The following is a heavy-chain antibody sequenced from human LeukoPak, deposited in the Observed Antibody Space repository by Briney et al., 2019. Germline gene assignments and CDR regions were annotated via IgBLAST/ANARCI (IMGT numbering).Heavy chain of an antibody. D-gene: IGHD3-22*01. CDR1: GGSISSSNW. J-gene: IGHJ3*02. Sequence: SETLSLTCAVSGGSISSSNWWSWVRQPPGKGLEWIGEIYHSGSTNYNPSLKSRVTISVDKFKNQFSLKLSSVTAADTAVYYRARWISGYPFFDIWGQGTMVTVSS. CDR2: IYHSGST. CDR3: ARWISGYPFFDI. V-gene: IGHV4-4*02.